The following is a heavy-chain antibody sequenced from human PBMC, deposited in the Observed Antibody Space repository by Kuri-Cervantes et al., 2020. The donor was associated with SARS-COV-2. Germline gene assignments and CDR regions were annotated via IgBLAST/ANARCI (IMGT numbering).Heavy chain of an antibody. CDR1: GGPISSYH. V-gene: IGHV4-59*01. J-gene: IGHJ5*02. Sequence: SEPLSLTCTAPGGPISSYHWSWIRQPPGKGLRWIGYSYYSGGTNYNPSLKCRVTKSVDTPKNQFSLKLSSVTAADTVLYYRAREGLQGVGWFDPWGQGTLVTVSS. CDR3: AREGLQGVGWFDP. D-gene: IGHD4-11*01. CDR2: SYYSGGT.